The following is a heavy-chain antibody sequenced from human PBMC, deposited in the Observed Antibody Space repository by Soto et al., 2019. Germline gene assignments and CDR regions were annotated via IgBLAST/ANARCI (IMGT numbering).Heavy chain of an antibody. CDR3: ATIAVADAGGMDV. CDR1: GFTFSSYS. Sequence: GGSLRLSCAASGFTFSSYSMNWVRQAPGKGLEWVSSISSSSSYIYYADSVKGRFTISRDNAKNSLYLQMNSLRAEDTAVYYCATIAVADAGGMDVWGQGTTVTSP. V-gene: IGHV3-21*01. J-gene: IGHJ6*02. CDR2: ISSSSSYI. D-gene: IGHD6-19*01.